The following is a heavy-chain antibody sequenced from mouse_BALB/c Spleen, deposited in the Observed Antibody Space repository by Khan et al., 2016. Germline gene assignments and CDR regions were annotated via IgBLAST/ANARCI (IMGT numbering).Heavy chain of an antibody. D-gene: IGHD1-1*01. Sequence: QVQLQQSGAELMKPGASVKISCKATGYTFRSYWIEWVKQRPGHGLEWIGEILPGGGTTNYNEKFQGKAIFTADSSSTTAYMQFSSLTSADSAVYYCARRRDYCSSPAWCAYWGQGTLVTVSA. CDR1: GYTFRSYW. V-gene: IGHV1-9*01. CDR3: ARRRDYCSSPAWCAY. J-gene: IGHJ3*01. CDR2: ILPGGGTT.